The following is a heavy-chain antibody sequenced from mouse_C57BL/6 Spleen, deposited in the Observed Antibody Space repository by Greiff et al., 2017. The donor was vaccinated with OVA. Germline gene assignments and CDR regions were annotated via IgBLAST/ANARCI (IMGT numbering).Heavy chain of an antibody. D-gene: IGHD1-1*01. V-gene: IGHV1-82*01. CDR1: GYAFSSSW. J-gene: IGHJ3*01. Sequence: QVQLKQSGPELVKPGASVKISCKASGYAFSSSWMNWVKQRPGKGLEWIGRIYPGDGDTNYNGKFKGKATLTADKSSSTAYMQLSSLTSEDSAVYFCATLYYYGSPLFAYWGQGTLVTVSA. CDR2: IYPGDGDT. CDR3: ATLYYYGSPLFAY.